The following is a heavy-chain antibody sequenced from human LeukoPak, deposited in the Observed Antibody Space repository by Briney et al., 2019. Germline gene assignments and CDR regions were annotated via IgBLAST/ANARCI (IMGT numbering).Heavy chain of an antibody. CDR1: GYSISSGYY. J-gene: IGHJ3*02. V-gene: IGHV4-38-2*02. D-gene: IGHD6-19*01. CDR2: IYHSGST. CDR3: ARDQKQWMFQGEVWSDAFDI. Sequence: SETLCLTCAVSGYSISSGYYWGWIRHPPGKGLDWIGSIYHSGSTYYNPPLKTRVTISIDTSKNQFSLKLSSVTAADTAVYYCARDQKQWMFQGEVWSDAFDIWGHGTMVTVSS.